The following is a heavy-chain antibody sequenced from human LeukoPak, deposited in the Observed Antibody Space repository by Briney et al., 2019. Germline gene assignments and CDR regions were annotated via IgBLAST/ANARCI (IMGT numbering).Heavy chain of an antibody. CDR2: IYYSGST. J-gene: IGHJ1*01. D-gene: IGHD3-22*01. Sequence: PSETLSLTCTVSGGSISSGDYYWSWIRQPPGKGLEWIGYIYYSGSTYYNPSLKSRVTISVDTSKNQFSLKLSSVTAADTAVYYCARAGVDYYDSSGYLKAEYFQHWGQGTLVTVSS. CDR3: ARAGVDYYDSSGYLKAEYFQH. CDR1: GGSISSGDYY. V-gene: IGHV4-30-4*01.